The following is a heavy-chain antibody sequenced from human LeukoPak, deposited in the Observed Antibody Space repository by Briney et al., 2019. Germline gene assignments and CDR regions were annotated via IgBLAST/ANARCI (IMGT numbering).Heavy chain of an antibody. J-gene: IGHJ4*02. V-gene: IGHV1-69*05. Sequence: SVTVSFKASGGTFSSYAISWVRQAPGQGLEWMGGIIPIFGTANYAQKFQGRVTITTDESTSTAYMELSSLRSEDTAVYYCAALYNWNYGVANFDYWGQGTLVTVSS. CDR1: GGTFSSYA. CDR3: AALYNWNYGVANFDY. CDR2: IIPIFGTA. D-gene: IGHD1-7*01.